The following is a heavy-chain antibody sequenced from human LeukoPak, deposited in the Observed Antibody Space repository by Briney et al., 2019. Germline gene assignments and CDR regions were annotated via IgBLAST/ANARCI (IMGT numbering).Heavy chain of an antibody. CDR2: IYASGSS. J-gene: IGHJ6*03. Sequence: SETLSLTCTVSGDSISNYYWSWVRQPAGKGLEWIGRIYASGSSNYNPSLKSRITMSGDTSKKQFSLKLSSVTAADTAVYYCARCLNTYYYDNSGYSPEHYYMDVWGKGTTVIVSS. CDR3: ARCLNTYYYDNSGYSPEHYYMDV. CDR1: GDSISNYY. V-gene: IGHV4-4*07. D-gene: IGHD3-22*01.